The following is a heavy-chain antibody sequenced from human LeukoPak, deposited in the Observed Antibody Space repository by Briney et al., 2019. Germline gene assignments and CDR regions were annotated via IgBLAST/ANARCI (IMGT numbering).Heavy chain of an antibody. J-gene: IGHJ4*02. CDR2: IGTAGDT. CDR3: AKDRQGQWLADFDY. Sequence: GGSLRLSCAACGFTFSSYDMHWVRQATGKGVEWVSAIGTAGDTYYPGSVKGQFTISRDNSKNTLYLQMNSLRAEDTAVYYCAKDRQGQWLADFDYWGQGTLVTVSS. D-gene: IGHD6-19*01. CDR1: GFTFSSYD. V-gene: IGHV3-13*03.